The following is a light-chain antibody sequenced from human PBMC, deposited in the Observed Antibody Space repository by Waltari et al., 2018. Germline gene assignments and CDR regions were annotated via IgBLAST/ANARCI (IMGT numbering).Light chain of an antibody. CDR2: QAS. J-gene: IGKJ1*01. CDR1: QSVRNW. V-gene: IGKV1-5*03. CDR3: QQYDNNRT. Sequence: DIQMTQSPSTLSASVGDRVTITCRASQSVRNWLAWYPQKPGKAPRLLIYQASTLENGVPSRFSGSGSGTEFTLTISGLQPDDFATYYCQQYDNNRTFGQGTKVEIK.